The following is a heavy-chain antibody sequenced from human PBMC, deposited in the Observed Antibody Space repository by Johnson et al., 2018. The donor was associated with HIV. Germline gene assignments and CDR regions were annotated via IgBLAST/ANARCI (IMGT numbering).Heavy chain of an antibody. Sequence: EQLVESGGGLVKPGGSLRLFCAASGFTFSDYYMNWIRQTPGKGLEWVSYISSGGNTIYYADSVKGRFTISRDNAKNSLYLQMNSLTAEDTALYYCARLRDGYNFDAFDIWGQGTMVTVSS. CDR3: ARLRDGYNFDAFDI. CDR1: GFTFSDYY. J-gene: IGHJ3*02. CDR2: ISSGGNTI. D-gene: IGHD5-24*01. V-gene: IGHV3-11*04.